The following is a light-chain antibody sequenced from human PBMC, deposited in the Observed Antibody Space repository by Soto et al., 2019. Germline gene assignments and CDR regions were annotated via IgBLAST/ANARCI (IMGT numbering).Light chain of an antibody. CDR2: DVS. J-gene: IGLJ1*01. Sequence: QSVLTQPASVSGSPGQSITISCTGTSSDVGGYKYVSWYQQHPGKAPKLMIYDVSNRPSGVSSRFSGSRSGNTASLTISGLQAEDEADYYCSSYTSSSTYVFGTGTQLTVL. V-gene: IGLV2-14*01. CDR1: SSDVGGYKY. CDR3: SSYTSSSTYV.